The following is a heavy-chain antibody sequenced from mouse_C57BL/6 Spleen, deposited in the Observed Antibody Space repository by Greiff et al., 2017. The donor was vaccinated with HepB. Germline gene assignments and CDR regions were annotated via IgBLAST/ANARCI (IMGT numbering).Heavy chain of an antibody. CDR3: ARFYYGNYEAY. D-gene: IGHD2-1*01. CDR2: IYPGDGDT. V-gene: IGHV1-82*01. J-gene: IGHJ3*01. Sequence: QVQLQQSGPELVKPGASVKISCKASGYAFSSSWMNWVKQRPGKGLEWIGRIYPGDGDTNYNGKFKGKATLTADKSSSTAYMQLSSLTSEDSAVYFCARFYYGNYEAYWGQGTLVTVSA. CDR1: GYAFSSSW.